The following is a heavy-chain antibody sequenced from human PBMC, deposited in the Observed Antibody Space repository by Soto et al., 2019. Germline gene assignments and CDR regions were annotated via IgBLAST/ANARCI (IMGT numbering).Heavy chain of an antibody. CDR2: ISYSGTT. V-gene: IGHV4-39*01. D-gene: IGHD6-13*01. CDR1: GGSISSSSYY. Sequence: QLQLQESGPGLVKPSETLSLTCTVSGGSISSSSYYWGWIRQPPGKGLEWIGSISYSGTTYYNPSLKSRVTISVDTSKNQFSLELSSVTAADTAVYYCARHRESSSYSCFDYWGQGTLVTVSS. J-gene: IGHJ4*02. CDR3: ARHRESSSYSCFDY.